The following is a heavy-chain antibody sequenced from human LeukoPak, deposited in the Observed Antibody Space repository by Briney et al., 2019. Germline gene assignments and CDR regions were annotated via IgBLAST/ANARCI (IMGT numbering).Heavy chain of an antibody. CDR1: GFTFGSYA. V-gene: IGHV3-30*01. J-gene: IGHJ4*02. Sequence: GGSLRLLCAASGFTFGSYAMHWVRQAPGKGPEGEAVISYDGSNNYYEDSVKGRFTISRDNSKNTLYLQMNSLRAEDTAVYYCARGVYGGNPRLDYWGQGTLVTVSS. CDR2: ISYDGSNN. CDR3: ARGVYGGNPRLDY. D-gene: IGHD4-23*01.